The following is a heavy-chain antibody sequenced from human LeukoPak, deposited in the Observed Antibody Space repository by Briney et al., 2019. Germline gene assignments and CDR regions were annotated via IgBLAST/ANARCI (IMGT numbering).Heavy chain of an antibody. J-gene: IGHJ4*02. CDR2: INPNSGGA. D-gene: IGHD3-16*01. CDR3: ARAGYWGSRGDY. V-gene: IGHV1-2*02. Sequence: ASVKVSCKASGGTFSSYAISWVRQAPGQGLEWMGWINPNSGGANYAQKFQGRVTMTRDTSISTAYMELSRLRSDDTAVYYCARAGYWGSRGDYWGQGTLVTVSS. CDR1: GGTFSSYA.